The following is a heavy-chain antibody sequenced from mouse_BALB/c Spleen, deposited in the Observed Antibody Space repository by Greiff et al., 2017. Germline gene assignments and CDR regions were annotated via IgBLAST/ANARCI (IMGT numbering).Heavy chain of an antibody. J-gene: IGHJ4*01. V-gene: IGHV2-2*02. D-gene: IGHD2-14*01. Sequence: VQLVESGPGLVQPSQSLSITCTVSGFPLTSYGVHWVRQSPGKGLEWLGVIWSGGSSDYNAAFISRLSISKYNSKSQVFFKMNSLQATDTAIYYCGRRNRCLYAMDYWGQGTSVTVSS. CDR1: GFPLTSYG. CDR2: IWSGGSS. CDR3: GRRNRCLYAMDY.